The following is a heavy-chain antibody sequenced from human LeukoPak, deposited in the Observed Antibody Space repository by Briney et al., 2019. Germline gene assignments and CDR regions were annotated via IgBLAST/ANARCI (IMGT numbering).Heavy chain of an antibody. CDR3: ARADCSSTSYIGDYYYMDV. J-gene: IGHJ6*03. CDR1: GYSISSGYY. CDR2: IRHSGTT. D-gene: IGHD2-2*01. V-gene: IGHV4-38-2*02. Sequence: PSETLSLTCTVSGYSISSGYYWGWIRQPPGKGLEWIGTIRHSGTTYYNPSLKSRVTISVDTSKNQFSLKLSSVTAADTAVYYCARADCSSTSYIGDYYYMDVWGKGTTVTVSS.